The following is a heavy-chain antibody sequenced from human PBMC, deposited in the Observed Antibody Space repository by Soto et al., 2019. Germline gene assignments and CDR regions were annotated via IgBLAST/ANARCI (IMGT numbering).Heavy chain of an antibody. Sequence: LRLSCAAAGFTFSSYSMNWARQAPGKGLEWIAYIVSSSTTIFYADSVKGRFTISRDNAKSSLYLQMNSLRDEDTAVYYCARDNGMAGSFDPWGQGTLVTVSS. D-gene: IGHD2-8*01. V-gene: IGHV3-48*02. CDR3: ARDNGMAGSFDP. CDR1: GFTFSSYS. CDR2: IVSSSTTI. J-gene: IGHJ5*02.